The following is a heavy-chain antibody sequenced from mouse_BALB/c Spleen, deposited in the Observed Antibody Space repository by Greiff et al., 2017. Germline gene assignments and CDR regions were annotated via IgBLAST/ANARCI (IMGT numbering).Heavy chain of an antibody. CDR1: GYTFTDYE. J-gene: IGHJ3*01. D-gene: IGHD3-3*01. V-gene: IGHV1-15*01. Sequence: VQLQQSGAELVRPGASVTLSCKASGYTFTDYEMHWVKQTPVHGLEWIGAIDPETGGTAYNQKFKGKATLTADKSSSTAYMELRSLTSEDSAVYYCTRGDVARFAYWGQGTLVTVSA. CDR3: TRGDVARFAY. CDR2: IDPETGGT.